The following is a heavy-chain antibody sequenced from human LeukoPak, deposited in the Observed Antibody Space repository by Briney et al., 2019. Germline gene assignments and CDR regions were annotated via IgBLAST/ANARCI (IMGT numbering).Heavy chain of an antibody. V-gene: IGHV3-48*04. D-gene: IGHD2-2*02. CDR2: ISSSSTI. CDR3: ARDRCSSTSCYSSYYYMDV. Sequence: GGPLRLSCAASGFTFSSYSMNWVRQAPGKGLEWVSYISSSSTIYYADSVKGRFTISRDNAKNSLYLQMNSLRAEDTAVYYCARDRCSSTSCYSSYYYMDVWGKGTTVTVSS. J-gene: IGHJ6*03. CDR1: GFTFSSYS.